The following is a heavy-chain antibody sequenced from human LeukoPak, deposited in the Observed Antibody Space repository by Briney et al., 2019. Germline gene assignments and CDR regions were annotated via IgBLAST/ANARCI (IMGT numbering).Heavy chain of an antibody. V-gene: IGHV4-59*01. J-gene: IGHJ4*02. CDR1: GGSISSYY. CDR3: VRESRSSGYLTD. Sequence: NPSETLSLTCSVSGGSISSYYWSWIRKPPGKGLEWIGYIYYSGSTNYNPSLKSRVTISVDTSKSQFSLKMSSVTAADTAVYYCVRESRSSGYLTDWGQGTLVTVSS. CDR2: IYYSGST. D-gene: IGHD3-22*01.